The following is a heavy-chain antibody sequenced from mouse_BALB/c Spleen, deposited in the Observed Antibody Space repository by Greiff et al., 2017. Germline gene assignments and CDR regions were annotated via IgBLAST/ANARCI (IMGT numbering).Heavy chain of an antibody. CDR1: GYTFTSYW. V-gene: IGHV1-7*01. D-gene: IGHD2-14*01. CDR2: INPSTGYT. Sequence: QVQLQQSGAELAKPGASVKMSCKASGYTFTSYWMHWVKQRPGQGLEWIGYINPSTGYTEYNQKFKDKATLTADKSSSTAYMQLSSLTSEDSAVYYCARTYYRYDGAYWGQGTLVTVSA. J-gene: IGHJ3*01. CDR3: ARTYYRYDGAY.